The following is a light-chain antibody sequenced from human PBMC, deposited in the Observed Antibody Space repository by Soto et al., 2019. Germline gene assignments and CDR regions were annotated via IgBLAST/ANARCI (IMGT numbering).Light chain of an antibody. CDR2: TAS. J-gene: IGKJ5*01. CDR1: QNINNY. Sequence: DIQMTQSPSSLSASVGDKVTISCRASQNINNYLNWYQQKPGKAPKLLIYTASSLQSGVPSRFSGSGSGTDSTLTISSLQPEDDATYFCQQSYGNLITFGQGTRLEIK. CDR3: QQSYGNLIT. V-gene: IGKV1-39*01.